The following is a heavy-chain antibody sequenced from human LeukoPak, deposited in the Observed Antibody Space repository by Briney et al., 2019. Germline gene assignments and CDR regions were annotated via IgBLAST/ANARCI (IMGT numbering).Heavy chain of an antibody. J-gene: IGHJ4*02. V-gene: IGHV3-21*01. D-gene: IGHD4-23*01. Sequence: GGTLRLSCAASGFTFSSYGMSWVRQAPGKGLEWVSSISSSSSYIYYADSVKGRFTISRDNAKNSLYLQMNSLRAEDTAVYYCARDPTPSTVGPNWGQGTLVTVSS. CDR1: GFTFSSYG. CDR2: ISSSSSYI. CDR3: ARDPTPSTVGPN.